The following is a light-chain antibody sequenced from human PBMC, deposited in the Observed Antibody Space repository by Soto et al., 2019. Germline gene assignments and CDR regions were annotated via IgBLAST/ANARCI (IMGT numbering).Light chain of an antibody. CDR3: QQYATSPLT. V-gene: IGKV3-20*01. CDR1: QSVSSN. J-gene: IGKJ4*01. CDR2: GAL. Sequence: FVLTQSPGTLSLSPGERPTLSGRASQSVSSNLAWYQQKPGQAPRLLIYGALSRATGIPDRFSGSGSGTDFTLTISRLEPEDFALYYCQQYATSPLTFGGGTKVDIK.